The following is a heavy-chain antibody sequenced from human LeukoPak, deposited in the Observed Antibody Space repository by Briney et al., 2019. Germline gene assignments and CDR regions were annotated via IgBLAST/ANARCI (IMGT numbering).Heavy chain of an antibody. V-gene: IGHV4-59*01. CDR1: GGSISNYY. Sequence: PSETLSLTCTVSGGSISNYYWSWIRQPPGKGLEWIGYIYYSGIINYNPSLKSRVTISVDTSKKQFSLKLSSVTAADTAFYYCARYIVSYPHDAFDIWGQGTMVTVSS. D-gene: IGHD1-26*01. CDR3: ARYIVSYPHDAFDI. J-gene: IGHJ3*02. CDR2: IYYSGII.